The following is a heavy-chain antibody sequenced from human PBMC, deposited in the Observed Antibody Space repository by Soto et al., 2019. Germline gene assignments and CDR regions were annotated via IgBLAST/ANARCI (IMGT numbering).Heavy chain of an antibody. CDR3: ARGPETPASHSLADQYYYYGMDV. Sequence: ASVTVSCKAPGYTFTGYYMHWVRQAPGQGLEWMGWINPNSGGTNYAQKFQGWVTMTRDTSISTAYMELGRLRSDDTAVYYYARGPETPASHSLADQYYYYGMDVWGQGTTVTVSS. V-gene: IGHV1-2*04. J-gene: IGHJ6*02. CDR2: INPNSGGT. D-gene: IGHD2-2*01. CDR1: GYTFTGYY.